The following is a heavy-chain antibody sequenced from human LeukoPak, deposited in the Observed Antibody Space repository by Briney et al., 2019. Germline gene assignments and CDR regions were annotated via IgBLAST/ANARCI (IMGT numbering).Heavy chain of an antibody. CDR2: ISGSGGST. CDR3: AKARGGPYSSGFLFDY. CDR1: GFTFSSYA. V-gene: IGHV3-23*01. J-gene: IGHJ4*02. D-gene: IGHD6-19*01. Sequence: GGSLRLSCAASGFTFSSYAMSWVRQAPGKGLEWVSAISGSGGSTYYADSVKGRFTISRDNSKNTLYLQMNSLRAEDTAVYYCAKARGGPYSSGFLFDYWGQGTLVTVSS.